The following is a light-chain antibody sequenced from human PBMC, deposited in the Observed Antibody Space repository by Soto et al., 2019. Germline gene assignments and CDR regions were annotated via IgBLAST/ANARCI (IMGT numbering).Light chain of an antibody. CDR3: MQGTHWPL. J-gene: IGKJ4*01. Sequence: DVVMTQSPLSLPVTLGQPASISCRSSQSLVYSDGNTYLNWFQQRPGQSPRRLFYKVSDRDSGVPDRFSGSGSGTDFTLKISRVEVEDVGVYYCMQGTHWPLFGGGTKVEIK. V-gene: IGKV2-30*01. CDR2: KVS. CDR1: QSLVYSDGNTY.